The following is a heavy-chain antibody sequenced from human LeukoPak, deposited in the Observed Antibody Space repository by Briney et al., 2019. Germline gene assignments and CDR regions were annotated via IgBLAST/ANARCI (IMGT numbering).Heavy chain of an antibody. V-gene: IGHV4-4*02. Sequence: PGGSLRLSCAASGFTFRSYAMNWVRQAPGKGLEWIGEISHGGTTNYNPSLRSRVAMSLDRANNQFSLSLTSVTAADTAVYYCTRESRPFCPFAYWGQGVLVTVSS. CDR2: ISHGGTT. CDR1: GFTFRSYAM. J-gene: IGHJ4*02. CDR3: TRESRPFCPFAY. D-gene: IGHD2-2*01.